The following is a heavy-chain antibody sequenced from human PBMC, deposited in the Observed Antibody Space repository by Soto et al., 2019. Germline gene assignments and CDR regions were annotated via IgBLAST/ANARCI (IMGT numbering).Heavy chain of an antibody. CDR2: IIPAFGTA. Sequence: QVQLVQSGAEVKNPGSSVKVSCKTSGGTFNSYLIDWVRQAPGQGLEWMGGIIPAFGTAKYAQKFQGRVTITADKSTTTAYMELRTLTSEETAVYYCARGLAQPLVGVYFDTWGQGTLVTVSS. CDR1: GGTFNSYL. D-gene: IGHD2-15*01. CDR3: ARGLAQPLVGVYFDT. J-gene: IGHJ4*02. V-gene: IGHV1-69*06.